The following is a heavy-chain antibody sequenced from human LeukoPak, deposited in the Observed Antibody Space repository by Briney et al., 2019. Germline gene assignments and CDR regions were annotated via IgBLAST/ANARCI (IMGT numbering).Heavy chain of an antibody. D-gene: IGHD3-22*01. CDR2: IYPGDSDT. CDR1: GYSFTSYW. Sequence: GESLKISCKGSGYSFTSYWIGWVRQLPGKGLEWMGIIYPGDSDTRYSPSFQGQVTISADKSIITAYLQWSSLKASDTAMYYCACVYYDSSGYFDYWGQGTLVTVSS. V-gene: IGHV5-51*03. J-gene: IGHJ4*02. CDR3: ACVYYDSSGYFDY.